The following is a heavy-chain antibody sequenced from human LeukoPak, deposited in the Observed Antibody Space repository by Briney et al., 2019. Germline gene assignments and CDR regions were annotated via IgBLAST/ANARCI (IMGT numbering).Heavy chain of an antibody. CDR3: ARHNWGIGVNDAFDI. J-gene: IGHJ3*02. V-gene: IGHV4-38-2*02. D-gene: IGHD6-19*01. CDR2: IYHSGSA. Sequence: SETLSLTCSVSGYSISSGYYWGWIRQPPRNGLEWIGNIYHSGSAYYNPSLKSRVTISVDTSKNQFSLKLSSVTAADTAVYYCARHNWGIGVNDAFDIWGQGTMVTVSS. CDR1: GYSISSGYY.